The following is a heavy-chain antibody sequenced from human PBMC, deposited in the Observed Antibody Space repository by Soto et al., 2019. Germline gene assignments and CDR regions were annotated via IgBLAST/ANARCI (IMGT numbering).Heavy chain of an antibody. J-gene: IGHJ4*02. CDR3: AISQDRGGRTTFIY. CDR2: INWKSDI. Sequence: GESLRLSCAVSGFTFDDNAMHWVRQAPEKGLEWVSGINWKSDIGYADSVKGRFTISGDNAENSLYLQMNSLRAEDTALYYCAISQDRGGRTTFIYWGQGTQVTVSS. V-gene: IGHV3-9*01. CDR1: GFTFDDNA. D-gene: IGHD3-16*01.